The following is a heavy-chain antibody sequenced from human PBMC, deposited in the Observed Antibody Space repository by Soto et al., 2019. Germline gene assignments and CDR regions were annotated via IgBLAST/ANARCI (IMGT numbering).Heavy chain of an antibody. CDR2: INHSGST. J-gene: IGHJ5*02. D-gene: IGHD6-13*01. V-gene: IGHV4-34*01. Sequence: PSETLSLTCAVYGGSFSGYYWSWIRQPPGKGLEWIGEINHSGSTNYNPSLKSRVTISVDTSKNQFSLKLSSVTAADTAVYYCARGGGQQLAKLNWFDPWGQGTLVTVSS. CDR1: GGSFSGYY. CDR3: ARGGGQQLAKLNWFDP.